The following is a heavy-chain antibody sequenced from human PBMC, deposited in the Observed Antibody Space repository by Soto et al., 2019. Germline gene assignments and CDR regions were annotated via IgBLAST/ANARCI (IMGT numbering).Heavy chain of an antibody. CDR3: ARELMTYYDFWSGSNPAGMDV. CDR2: IYTSGST. J-gene: IGHJ6*02. Sequence: SETLSLTSTVSGDSINSYYWSWIRQPAGEGLEWIGRIYTSGSTNYNPSLKSRVTMSVDTSKNQFSLKLNSVTAADTAVYYCARELMTYYDFWSGSNPAGMDVWGQGTTVTVSS. CDR1: GDSINSYY. D-gene: IGHD3-3*01. V-gene: IGHV4-4*07.